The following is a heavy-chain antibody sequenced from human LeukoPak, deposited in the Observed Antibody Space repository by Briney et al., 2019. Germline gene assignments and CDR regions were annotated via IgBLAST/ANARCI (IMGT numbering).Heavy chain of an antibody. V-gene: IGHV3-23*01. Sequence: PGGSLRLSCAASGITFSSYGMSWVRQAPGKGLEWVSSISSTGGTTYYADSVKGRFTISRDNSKNTLYLQMNNLTTGDTALYYCHIVGSAQKPDSWGQGTLVTVSS. CDR1: GITFSSYG. CDR2: ISSTGGTT. D-gene: IGHD1-26*01. J-gene: IGHJ4*02. CDR3: HIVGSAQKPDS.